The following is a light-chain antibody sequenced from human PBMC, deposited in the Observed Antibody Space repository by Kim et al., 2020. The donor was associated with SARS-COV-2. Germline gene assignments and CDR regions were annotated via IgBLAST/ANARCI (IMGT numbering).Light chain of an antibody. CDR2: GAS. V-gene: IGKV3-20*01. CDR3: QQYGSSVWA. Sequence: LVLTQSPGTLSLSPGERVTLSCRASQSVNSRYLAWYQQKPGQAPKLLVYGASSRATGIADRFSGSGSGTDFTLTISRLESEDSAVYYCQQYGSSVWAFGQGTKVYIK. CDR1: QSVNSRY. J-gene: IGKJ1*01.